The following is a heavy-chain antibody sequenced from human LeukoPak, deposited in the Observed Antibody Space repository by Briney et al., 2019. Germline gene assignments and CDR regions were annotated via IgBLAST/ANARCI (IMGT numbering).Heavy chain of an antibody. Sequence: GGALRLSCAASAFTFSTYAMSWVRQAPGKGLDWVSAISDSGGSTYYADSVKGRCTISRDNSKNTLYLQMNSLRAEDTAVYYCARGGFDIWGQGTMVTVSS. J-gene: IGHJ3*02. V-gene: IGHV3-23*01. D-gene: IGHD3-10*01. CDR1: AFTFSTYA. CDR2: ISDSGGST. CDR3: ARGGFDI.